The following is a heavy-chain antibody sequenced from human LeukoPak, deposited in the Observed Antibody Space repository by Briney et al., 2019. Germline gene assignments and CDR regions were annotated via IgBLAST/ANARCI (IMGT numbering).Heavy chain of an antibody. CDR1: GDSITNSNFY. CDR3: AGRGIVTGYFDF. CDR2: IFHSGST. V-gene: IGHV4-39*01. J-gene: IGHJ4*02. D-gene: IGHD3-9*01. Sequence: SETLSLTCTVSGDSITNSNFYWGWIRQSPGKGLEWIGSIFHSGSTNYNPSLKSRVTIPVDTSKNQFYLRVRSVTAAETALYYCAGRGIVTGYFDFWGRGTLVTVSS.